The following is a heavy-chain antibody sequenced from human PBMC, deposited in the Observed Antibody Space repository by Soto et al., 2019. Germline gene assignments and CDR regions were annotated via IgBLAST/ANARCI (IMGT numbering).Heavy chain of an antibody. CDR3: ASPSRFDSSGYYFDS. CDR2: INHSGTT. J-gene: IGHJ4*02. CDR1: GGSFSGYY. Sequence: SETLSLTCAVYGGSFSGYYWSWMRQPPGKGLEWIGEINHSGTTKYNPSLKSRVTISVDTSKNQFSLKLSSVTAADTAVYYCASPSRFDSSGYYFDSWGQGTQVTVSS. V-gene: IGHV4-34*01. D-gene: IGHD3-22*01.